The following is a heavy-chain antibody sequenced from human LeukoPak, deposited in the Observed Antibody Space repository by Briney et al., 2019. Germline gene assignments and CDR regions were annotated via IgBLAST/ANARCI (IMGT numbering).Heavy chain of an antibody. CDR2: IRSDGSNK. CDR1: GFTVISYG. J-gene: IGHJ4*02. V-gene: IGHV3-30*02. Sequence: GSLRLSCAASGFTVISYGMHCVRQAPGKGRECVSFIRSDGSNKYYADSVKGRFNIFRDNSKHTLYLQMNRLRAEDTAVYYCAKDRGLYTYYFDYWGQGTLVTVSS. D-gene: IGHD2-15*01. CDR3: AKDRGLYTYYFDY.